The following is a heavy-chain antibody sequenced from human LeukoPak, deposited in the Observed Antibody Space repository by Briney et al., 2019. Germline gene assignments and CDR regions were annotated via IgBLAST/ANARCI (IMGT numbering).Heavy chain of an antibody. D-gene: IGHD3-10*01. J-gene: IGHJ3*02. V-gene: IGHV3-21*01. Sequence: GGSLRHSCAASGFTFSSYTMKWVRQAPGKGLEWVSSISSRSSYIYYADSVKGRFTISRDNAESSLYLQRNCIRAEDTAVYYCARNTWFGEEIDAFDIWGQGKMVTVSS. CDR1: GFTFSSYT. CDR3: ARNTWFGEEIDAFDI. CDR2: ISSRSSYI.